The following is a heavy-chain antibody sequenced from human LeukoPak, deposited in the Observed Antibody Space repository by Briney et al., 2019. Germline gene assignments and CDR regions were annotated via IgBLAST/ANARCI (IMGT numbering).Heavy chain of an antibody. V-gene: IGHV3-7*03. J-gene: IGHJ4*02. CDR2: LNEDGSEK. CDR3: ARAVTSTEGY. Sequence: PAGSLRLSCAAAGFSISTYWMTWVRQAPGKELEGVASLNEDGSEKYYVDSVKGRCTISRDNAQKSLYLEMKSLSAKDTSVYYCARAVTSTEGYWGQGTLVTVSS. CDR1: GFSISTYW.